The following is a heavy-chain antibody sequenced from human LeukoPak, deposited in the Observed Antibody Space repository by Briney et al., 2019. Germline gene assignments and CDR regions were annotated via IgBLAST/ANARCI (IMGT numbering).Heavy chain of an antibody. Sequence: GGSLRLSCAASGFTFSSSWMNWVRQVPGKGLEWVANINNDGSEKYYVDSVEGRFTISRDNAKNSLYLQMNSLRPEDTAVYYCAREGGDYDDAFDIWGQGTMVTVSS. CDR3: AREGGDYDDAFDI. CDR2: INNDGSEK. V-gene: IGHV3-7*01. J-gene: IGHJ3*02. CDR1: GFTFSSSW. D-gene: IGHD4-17*01.